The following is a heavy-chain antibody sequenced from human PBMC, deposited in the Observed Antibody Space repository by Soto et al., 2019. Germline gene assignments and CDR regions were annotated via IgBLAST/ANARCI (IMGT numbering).Heavy chain of an antibody. Sequence: SVKVSCKASGYSFSTYDISWLRQAPGQGPEWMGRISPKNGNTNYAQNFQDRVTMTADTSSSTAYMELRGLRSDDTAKYYCATSYDSGFDPWGQGTLVTVS. V-gene: IGHV1-18*04. J-gene: IGHJ5*02. CDR2: ISPKNGNT. CDR3: ATSYDSGFDP. D-gene: IGHD3-3*01. CDR1: GYSFSTYD.